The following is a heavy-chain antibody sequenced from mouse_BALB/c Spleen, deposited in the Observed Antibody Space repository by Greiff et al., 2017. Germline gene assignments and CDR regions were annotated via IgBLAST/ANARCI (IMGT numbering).Heavy chain of an antibody. D-gene: IGHD2-3*01. CDR1: GFTFTDYY. CDR2: IRNKANGYTT. V-gene: IGHV7-3*02. Sequence: EVKLMESGGGLVQPGGSLRLSCATSGFTFTDYYMSWVRQPPGKALEWLGFIRNKANGYTTEYSASVKGRFTISRDNSQSILYLQMNTLRAEDSATYYCARDMSPDGAWFAYWGQGTLVTVSA. CDR3: ARDMSPDGAWFAY. J-gene: IGHJ3*01.